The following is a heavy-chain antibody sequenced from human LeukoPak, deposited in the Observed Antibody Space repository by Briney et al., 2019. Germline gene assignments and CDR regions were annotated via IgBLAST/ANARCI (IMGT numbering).Heavy chain of an antibody. Sequence: PGGSLRLSCAASGFTFSSYEMNWVRQAPGKGPEWVSYISSSGSTIYYADSVKGRFTISRDNAKNSLYLQMNSLRAEDTAVYYCARSRAGPFDYWGQGTLVTVSS. V-gene: IGHV3-48*03. CDR2: ISSSGSTI. CDR3: ARSRAGPFDY. J-gene: IGHJ4*02. CDR1: GFTFSSYE.